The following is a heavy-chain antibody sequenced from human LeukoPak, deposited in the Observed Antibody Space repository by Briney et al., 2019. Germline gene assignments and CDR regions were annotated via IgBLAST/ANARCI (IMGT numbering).Heavy chain of an antibody. CDR1: GGSISSSSYY. J-gene: IGHJ5*02. CDR2: IYYSGSI. D-gene: IGHD6-13*01. CDR3: ARQLYSSSWFIGWFDP. Sequence: SETLSLTCTVSGGSISSSSYYWGWIRQPPGKGLEWIGSIYYSGSIYYNPSLKSRVTISVDTSKNQFSLKLSSVTAADTAVYYCARQLYSSSWFIGWFDPWGQGTLVTVSS. V-gene: IGHV4-39*01.